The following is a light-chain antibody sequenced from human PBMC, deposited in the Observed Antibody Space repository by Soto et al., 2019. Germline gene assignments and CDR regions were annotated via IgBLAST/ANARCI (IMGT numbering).Light chain of an antibody. Sequence: SYELTQPPSVSVAPGQTARITFGGNNIGSKSVHWYQQKPGQAPVLVVYDDSDRPSGIPERCSGSNSGNTATLTISRVEDGDEADYYCQVWDSSSDHVVFGGGTKLTVL. J-gene: IGLJ2*01. V-gene: IGLV3-21*02. CDR3: QVWDSSSDHVV. CDR1: NIGSKS. CDR2: DDS.